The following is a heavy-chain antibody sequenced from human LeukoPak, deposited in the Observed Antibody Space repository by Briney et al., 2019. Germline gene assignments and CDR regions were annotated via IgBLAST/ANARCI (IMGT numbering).Heavy chain of an antibody. CDR2: IWYDGSDK. D-gene: IGHD1-1*01. CDR1: GLRFGNYG. V-gene: IGHV3-33*01. CDR3: ARGPRGTTGWYFDY. Sequence: PGRSLRLSCAASGLRFGNYGMHWVRQAPGKGLEWVAIIWYDGSDKYYSDSVKGRFTISRDNSKNTLYLQMNSLRAEDTAVYFCARGPRGTTGWYFDYWGQGTLVTVSS. J-gene: IGHJ4*02.